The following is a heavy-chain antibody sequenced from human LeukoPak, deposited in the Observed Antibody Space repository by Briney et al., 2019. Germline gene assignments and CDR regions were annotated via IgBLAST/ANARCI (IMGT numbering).Heavy chain of an antibody. CDR1: GGSISSYY. Sequence: SETLSLTCTVSGGSISSYYWSWFRQPPGKGLEWIGYLYYSGSTNYSPSLKSRVTISVDTSKNQFSLKLSSVTAADTAVYYCARANPHLDYWGQGTLVTVSS. CDR3: ARANPHLDY. V-gene: IGHV4-59*01. CDR2: LYYSGST. J-gene: IGHJ4*02.